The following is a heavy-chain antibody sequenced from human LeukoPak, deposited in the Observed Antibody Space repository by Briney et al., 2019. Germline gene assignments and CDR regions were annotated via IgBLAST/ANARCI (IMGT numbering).Heavy chain of an antibody. D-gene: IGHD6-13*01. CDR2: IWYDGSNK. CDR1: GFTFSSYG. CDR3: ARMAAGGDF. V-gene: IGHV3-33*01. Sequence: GGSQRLFCAASGFTFSSYGMQWVRHAPGKGLECLVLIWYDGSNKYYADSVKGRFTISRDNSKHTLYMQMHSQRAEDTAVYYCARMAAGGDFWGQGTMVTVSS. J-gene: IGHJ4*02.